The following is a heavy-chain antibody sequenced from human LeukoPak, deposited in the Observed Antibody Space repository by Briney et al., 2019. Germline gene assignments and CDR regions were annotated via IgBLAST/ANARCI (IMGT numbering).Heavy chain of an antibody. CDR2: INPNSGGT. Sequence: ASVKVSCKASGYTFTGYYMHWVRQAPGQGLEWMGWINPNSGGTNYAQKFQGRVTMTTDTSTSTAYMELRSLRSDDTAVYYCARDSHQYYYGSGSYYYYGMDVWGQGTTVTVSS. CDR3: ARDSHQYYYGSGSYYYYGMDV. J-gene: IGHJ6*02. CDR1: GYTFTGYY. V-gene: IGHV1-2*02. D-gene: IGHD3-10*01.